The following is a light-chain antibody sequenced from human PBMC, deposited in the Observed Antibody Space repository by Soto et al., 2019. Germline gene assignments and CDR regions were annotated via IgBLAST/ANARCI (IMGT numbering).Light chain of an antibody. CDR3: QKRCNWPLLYT. CDR2: DAS. CDR1: QSVSSY. V-gene: IGKV3-11*01. J-gene: IGKJ2*01. Sequence: EIVLTQSPATLSLSPGERATLSCRASQSVSSYLAWYQQKPGQAPRLLIYDASNRATGIPARFSGSGSGTDFTLTISSLDAEDFAVYYRQKRCNWPLLYTFGQGTKLEIK.